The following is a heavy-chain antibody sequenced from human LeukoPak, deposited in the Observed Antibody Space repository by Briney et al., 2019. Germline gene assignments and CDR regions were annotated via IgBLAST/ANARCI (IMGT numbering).Heavy chain of an antibody. CDR2: INHSGST. Sequence: SSETLSLTCAVYGGSFSGYYWSWIRQPPGKGLEWIGEINHSGSTNYNPSLKSRVTISVDTSKNQFSLKLSSVTAADTAVYYCARHRSSGWYPNWFDPWGQGTLVTVSS. J-gene: IGHJ5*02. V-gene: IGHV4-34*01. CDR3: ARHRSSGWYPNWFDP. CDR1: GGSFSGYY. D-gene: IGHD6-19*01.